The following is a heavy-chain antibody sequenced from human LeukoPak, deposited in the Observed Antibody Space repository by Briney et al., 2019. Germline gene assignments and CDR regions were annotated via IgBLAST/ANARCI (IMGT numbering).Heavy chain of an antibody. J-gene: IGHJ4*02. V-gene: IGHV3-11*04. CDR2: ISSSGSTI. CDR1: GFPFSNYY. CDR3: ALPITMVRGPIRFDY. D-gene: IGHD3-10*01. Sequence: PGGSLRLSCAASGFPFSNYYLSWIRQAPGKGLEWVSSISSSGSTIYYADSVKGRFTICKDNAKNSLYLQMNSLRAEDTAEYYCALPITMVRGPIRFDYSGQGTLVTGSS.